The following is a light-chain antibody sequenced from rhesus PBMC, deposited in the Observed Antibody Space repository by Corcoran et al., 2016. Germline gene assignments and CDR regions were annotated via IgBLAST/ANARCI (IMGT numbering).Light chain of an antibody. CDR1: AGAVTSANY. CDR3: LLYYSGADV. Sequence: QAVVTQETSLTVYPGGTVTLTCGSSAGAVTSANYANWFQQKPGQAPRGLIYSTNTKHSWTPASFSGSLAGDKAALTLSGAQPEDEADYYCLLYYSGADVFGSGTKLTVL. V-gene: IGLV7-76*01. J-gene: IGLJ6*01. CDR2: STN.